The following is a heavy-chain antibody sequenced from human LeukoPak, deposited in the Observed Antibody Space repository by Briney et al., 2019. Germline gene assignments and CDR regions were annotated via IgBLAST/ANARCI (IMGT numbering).Heavy chain of an antibody. J-gene: IGHJ4*02. CDR1: GFTVSSDY. CDR3: AKAAAVYYYFDY. CDR2: IYGGGTT. Sequence: GGSLRLSCVASGFTVSSDYMSWVRQAPGKGLEWVSVIYGGGTTYYADSVKGKFTISRDNSKNTLYLQMNSLRAEDTAVYYCAKAAAVYYYFDYWGQGTLVTVSS. V-gene: IGHV3-66*01. D-gene: IGHD6-13*01.